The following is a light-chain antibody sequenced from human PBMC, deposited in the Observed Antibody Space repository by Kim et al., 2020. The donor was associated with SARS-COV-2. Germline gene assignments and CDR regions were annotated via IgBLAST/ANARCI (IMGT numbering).Light chain of an antibody. Sequence: SPGERATLSCRASQSVSSNLAWYQQKPGQAPRLLIYGASIRATGIPARFSGSGSGTEFTLTISLLQSEDFAVYYCQQYNSWPPITFGQGTRLEIK. CDR3: QQYNSWPPIT. J-gene: IGKJ5*01. V-gene: IGKV3D-15*03. CDR1: QSVSSN. CDR2: GAS.